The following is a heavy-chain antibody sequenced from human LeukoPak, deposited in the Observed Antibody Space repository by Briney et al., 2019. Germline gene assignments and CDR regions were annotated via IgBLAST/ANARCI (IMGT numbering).Heavy chain of an antibody. CDR1: GGSFSGYY. D-gene: IGHD5-18*01. CDR2: INHSGST. V-gene: IGHV4-34*01. J-gene: IGHJ6*02. Sequence: SETLSLTCAVYGGSFSGYYWSWIRQPPGKGLEWIGEINHSGSTNYNPSLKSRVTISVDTSKNQFSLKLSSVTAADTAVYYCASSAMVTRYYYYGMDVWGQGTTVTVSS. CDR3: ASSAMVTRYYYYGMDV.